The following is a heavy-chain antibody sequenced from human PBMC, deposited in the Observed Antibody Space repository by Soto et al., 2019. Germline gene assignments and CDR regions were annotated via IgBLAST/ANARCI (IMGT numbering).Heavy chain of an antibody. D-gene: IGHD3-10*01. Sequence: PGGSLRLSCASSGFTFSSYGMHWVRQAPGKGLEWVAVISYDGSNKYYADSVKGRFTISRDNSKNTLYLQMNSLRAEDTAVYYCAKDRGSGSYYNYFDYWGQGTLVTVSS. CDR2: ISYDGSNK. V-gene: IGHV3-30*18. CDR3: AKDRGSGSYYNYFDY. CDR1: GFTFSSYG. J-gene: IGHJ4*02.